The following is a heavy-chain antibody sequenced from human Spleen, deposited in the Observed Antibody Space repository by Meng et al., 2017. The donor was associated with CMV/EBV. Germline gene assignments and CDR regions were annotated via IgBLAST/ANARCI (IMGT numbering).Heavy chain of an antibody. CDR1: GASIKNYN. Sequence: QVLIQESGPGLVKPSETLSLTGIVAGASIKNYNWNWVRQPAGQGLEWIGLIQVIGHTVYNPSLKSRVTVSLDASKSQFSLTLNSVTAADTATYYCAGSRPGGGACDYWGQGILVTVSS. CDR2: IQVIGHT. CDR3: AGSRPGGGACDY. D-gene: IGHD3-16*01. J-gene: IGHJ4*02. V-gene: IGHV4-4*07.